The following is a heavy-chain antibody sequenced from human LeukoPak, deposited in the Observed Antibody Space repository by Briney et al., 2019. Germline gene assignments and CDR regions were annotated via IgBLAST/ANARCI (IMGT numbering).Heavy chain of an antibody. CDR3: GRIAINANNGMDV. CDR1: GFTFSDYY. V-gene: IGHV3-11*01. J-gene: IGHJ6*02. CDR2: ISSSGSTI. D-gene: IGHD1/OR15-1a*01. Sequence: PGGSLRLSCAASGFTFSDYYMSWIRQAPGKGLEWVSYISSSGSTIYYADSVKGRFTISRDNAKNSLYLQMNSLRTEDTAVYYCGRIAINANNGMDVWGQGTTVTVSS.